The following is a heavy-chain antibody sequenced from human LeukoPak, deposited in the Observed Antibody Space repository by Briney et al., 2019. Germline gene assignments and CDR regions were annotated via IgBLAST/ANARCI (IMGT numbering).Heavy chain of an antibody. CDR1: GFTFSSYS. CDR3: AREKGYYYDSSGSDY. CDR2: ISSSSSTI. J-gene: IGHJ4*02. Sequence: GGSLRLSCAASGFTFSSYSMNWVRQAPGKGLEWVSYISSSSSTIYYADSVKGRFTISRDNAKNSLYLQMNSLRAEDTAVYYCAREKGYYYDSSGSDYWGQGTLVTVSS. V-gene: IGHV3-48*04. D-gene: IGHD3-22*01.